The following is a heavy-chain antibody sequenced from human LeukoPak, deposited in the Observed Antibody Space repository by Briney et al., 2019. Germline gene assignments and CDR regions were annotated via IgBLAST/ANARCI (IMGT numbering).Heavy chain of an antibody. CDR2: ICSSSTYT. CDR1: GFTFSDYY. J-gene: IGHJ1*01. Sequence: GGSLRLSCAASGFTFSDYYMSWIRQAPGKGLEWVWYICSSSTYTNYAATVEGRFTIYRDHAKSSLYVQMTGLRAEDTAVYYCARDPVSSSWYGYFQHWGQGTLVSVSS. D-gene: IGHD6-13*01. CDR3: ARDPVSSSWYGYFQH. V-gene: IGHV3-11*05.